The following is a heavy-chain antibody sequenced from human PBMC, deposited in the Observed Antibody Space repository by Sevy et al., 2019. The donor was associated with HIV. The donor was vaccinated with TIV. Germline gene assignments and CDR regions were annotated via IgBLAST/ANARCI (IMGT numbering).Heavy chain of an antibody. CDR3: ANRAAGALAALDI. Sequence: GGSLRLSCAASGFTFRNYVMNWVRQAPGKGLEWVSVISDGGGTTYYADSVKGRFTISRDDSKSTLYLQMNSLRVEDTAEYFCANRAAGALAALDIWGQGTMVTVSS. CDR1: GFTFRNYV. D-gene: IGHD3-10*01. V-gene: IGHV3-23*01. J-gene: IGHJ3*02. CDR2: ISDGGGTT.